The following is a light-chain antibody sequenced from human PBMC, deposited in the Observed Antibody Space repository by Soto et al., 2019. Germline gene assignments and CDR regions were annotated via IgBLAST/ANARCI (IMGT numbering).Light chain of an antibody. J-gene: IGKJ4*01. Sequence: EIVMTQSPATLSVSPGERATLSCRASQSVSSNLAWYQQKPGQAPRLLIYRASTRATGIPARFSGSGSGTQFTLTNSRLQSEDLGVYCCQQYNNWPPLTFGGGTKVEIK. CDR1: QSVSSN. CDR2: RAS. CDR3: QQYNNWPPLT. V-gene: IGKV3-15*01.